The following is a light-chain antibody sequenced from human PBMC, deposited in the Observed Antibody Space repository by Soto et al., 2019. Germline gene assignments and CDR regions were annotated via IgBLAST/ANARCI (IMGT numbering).Light chain of an antibody. V-gene: IGLV1-51*01. Sequence: QSVLTQPPSVSAAPGQKVTISCSGSSSNIGNNYVSWYQQFPGTAPKLLIYDNNQRPSGIPDRFSGSKSGTSATLGITGLQTGDEADYYCGTWDSSLSAVVFGGGTKLTVL. CDR2: DNN. CDR3: GTWDSSLSAVV. J-gene: IGLJ2*01. CDR1: SSNIGNNY.